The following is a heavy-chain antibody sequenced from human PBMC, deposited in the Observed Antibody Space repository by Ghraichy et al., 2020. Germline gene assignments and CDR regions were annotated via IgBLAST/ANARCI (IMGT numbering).Heavy chain of an antibody. Sequence: SETLSLTCTVSGGSFSSYYWSWIRQPPGKGLEWIGYIYYSGNTNYNPSLKSRVTISVDTSKNQFSLKLTSVTAADTAVYYCARDRARHGKVTSWFDPWGQGTLVTVSS. CDR1: GGSFSSYY. D-gene: IGHD4-17*01. J-gene: IGHJ5*02. CDR2: IYYSGNT. CDR3: ARDRARHGKVTSWFDP. V-gene: IGHV4-59*01.